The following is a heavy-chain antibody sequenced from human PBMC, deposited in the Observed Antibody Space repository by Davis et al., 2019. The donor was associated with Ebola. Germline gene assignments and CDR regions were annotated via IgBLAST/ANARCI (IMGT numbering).Heavy chain of an antibody. CDR2: INHSGST. Sequence: PSETLSLTCTVSGGSISSSSYYWSWIRQPPGKGLEWIGEINHSGSTNYNPSLKNRVTISLDTSKKQFSLKLSSVTAADTAVYYCAKCGGGGSYPYYFEYWGQGTLVTVSS. CDR1: GGSISSSSYY. V-gene: IGHV4-39*07. CDR3: AKCGGGGSYPYYFEY. J-gene: IGHJ4*02. D-gene: IGHD1-26*01.